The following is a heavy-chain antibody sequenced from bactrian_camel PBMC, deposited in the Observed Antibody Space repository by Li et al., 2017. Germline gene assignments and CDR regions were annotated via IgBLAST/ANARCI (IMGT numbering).Heavy chain of an antibody. CDR2: IDSNGGT. D-gene: IGHD3*01. V-gene: IGHV3S57*01. J-gene: IGHJ4*01. Sequence: VQLVESGGGSVQAGGSLRLSCAVSGYTTFRFCMGWFRQAPGKEREGVATIDSNGGTTYADSVKGRFTISQDNADTTVYLQMNSLKFEDTAMYYCRTTSVIARCNRWGQGTQVTVS. CDR3: RTTSVIARCNR. CDR1: GYTTFRFC.